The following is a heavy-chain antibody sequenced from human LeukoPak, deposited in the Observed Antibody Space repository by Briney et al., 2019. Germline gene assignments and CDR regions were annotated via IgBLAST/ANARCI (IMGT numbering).Heavy chain of an antibody. CDR1: GYTFTGSY. CDR3: ARTENSGSYYTLHTMDA. J-gene: IGHJ6*02. CDR2: ISPKSGGT. V-gene: IGHV1-2*02. D-gene: IGHD1-26*01. Sequence: ASVKVSCKASGYTFTGSYIHWVRQAPGQGLEGMGWISPKSGGTNYAQKFQGRVTMTRDTSISTAYMELSRLRSDDTAVYYCARTENSGSYYTLHTMDAWGQGTTVTVSS.